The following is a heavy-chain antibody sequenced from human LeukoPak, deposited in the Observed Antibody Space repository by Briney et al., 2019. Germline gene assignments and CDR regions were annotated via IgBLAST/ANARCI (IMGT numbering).Heavy chain of an antibody. D-gene: IGHD3-16*01. V-gene: IGHV3-53*01. CDR1: GFIVSRNY. Sequence: GGSLRLSCAASGFIVSRNYMGWVRQAPGKGLEWVSALSSKYETYYAASVKGRFTISRDNSENTLYLQMNALRAEDTALYYCYGIHLGDSFDIWGRGTMVIVFS. J-gene: IGHJ3*02. CDR2: LSSKYET. CDR3: YGIHLGDSFDI.